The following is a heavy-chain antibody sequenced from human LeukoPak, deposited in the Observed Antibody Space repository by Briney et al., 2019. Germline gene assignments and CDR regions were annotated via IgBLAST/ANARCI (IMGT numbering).Heavy chain of an antibody. CDR1: GGSISSYY. CDR3: ARDGVRVGYSSGSNWFDP. CDR2: IYTSGST. D-gene: IGHD6-19*01. Sequence: SETLSLTCTVSGGSISSYYWSWIRQPAGKGLEWIGRIYTSGSTNYNPSLKSRVTISVDTSKNQFSLKLSSVTAADTAVYYCARDGVRVGYSSGSNWFDPWGQGTLVTVSS. J-gene: IGHJ5*02. V-gene: IGHV4-4*07.